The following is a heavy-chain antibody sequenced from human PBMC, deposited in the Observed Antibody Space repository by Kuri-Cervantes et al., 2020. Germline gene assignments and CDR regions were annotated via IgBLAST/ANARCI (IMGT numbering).Heavy chain of an antibody. CDR1: GGSISSYY. D-gene: IGHD3-10*01. Sequence: SETLSLTCTVSGGSISSYYWSWIRQPAGKGLEWIGRIYTSGSTNYNPSLKSRVTMSVDTSKNQFSLKLSSVTAADTAVYYCASQEGGFGELLGWGYYYGMDVWGQGTTVTVSS. CDR2: IYTSGST. CDR3: ASQEGGFGELLGWGYYYGMDV. J-gene: IGHJ6*02. V-gene: IGHV4-4*07.